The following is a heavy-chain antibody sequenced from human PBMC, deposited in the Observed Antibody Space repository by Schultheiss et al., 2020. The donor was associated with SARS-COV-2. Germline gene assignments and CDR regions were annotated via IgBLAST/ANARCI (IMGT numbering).Heavy chain of an antibody. CDR2: SNAGNGNT. CDR3: ARSRTDQLLYFLDY. D-gene: IGHD2-2*02. CDR1: GYTFTSYA. J-gene: IGHJ4*02. V-gene: IGHV1-3*02. Sequence: ASVKVSCKASGYTFTSYAMHWVRQAPGQRLEWMGWSNAGNGNTKYSQEFQGRVTITRDTSASTAYMELSSLRSEDMAVYYCARSRTDQLLYFLDYWGQGTLVTVSS.